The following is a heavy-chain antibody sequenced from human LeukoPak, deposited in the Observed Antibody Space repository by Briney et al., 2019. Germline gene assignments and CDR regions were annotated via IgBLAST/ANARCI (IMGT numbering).Heavy chain of an antibody. CDR2: IRSKTDGGTT. J-gene: IGHJ5*02. CDR3: TTDPPGFGYCSGGSCSSDNWFDP. Sequence: GGSLRLSCAASGFAFSHAWMSWVRQAPGKGLEWVGLIRSKTDGGTTDYAAPVKGRFTISRDDSKNTLYLQMNSLKAEDTAVYYCTTDPPGFGYCSGGSCSSDNWFDPWGQGTLVTVSS. CDR1: GFAFSHAW. D-gene: IGHD2-15*01. V-gene: IGHV3-15*01.